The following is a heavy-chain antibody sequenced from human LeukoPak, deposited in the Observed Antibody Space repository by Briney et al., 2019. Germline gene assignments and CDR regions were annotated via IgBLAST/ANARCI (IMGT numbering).Heavy chain of an antibody. CDR2: IESKGYGGAT. D-gene: IGHD1-26*01. V-gene: IGHV3-49*04. CDR1: GFTFGDYA. CDR3: ARSPSGSAVFGYYYMDV. Sequence: PGGSLRLSCTASGFTFGDYAMTWVRQAPGKGLEWVGFIESKGYGGATEYAASVKGRFISSRDDSKDIAYLQMNSLETEDTAVYYCARSPSGSAVFGYYYMDVWGKGTTVTVSS. J-gene: IGHJ6*03.